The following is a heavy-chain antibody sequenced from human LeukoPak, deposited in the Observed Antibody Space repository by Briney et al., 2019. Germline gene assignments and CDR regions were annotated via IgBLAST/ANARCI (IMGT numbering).Heavy chain of an antibody. Sequence: GGSLRLSCAASGFTVSSNYMSWVRQAPGKGLEWVSVIYSGGSIYYADSVKGRFTISRDNSKNTLYLQMNSLRAEDTAVYYCARYSSGWYYFDYWGQGTLVTVSS. J-gene: IGHJ4*02. D-gene: IGHD6-19*01. CDR3: ARYSSGWYYFDY. CDR1: GFTVSSNY. V-gene: IGHV3-66*01. CDR2: IYSGGSI.